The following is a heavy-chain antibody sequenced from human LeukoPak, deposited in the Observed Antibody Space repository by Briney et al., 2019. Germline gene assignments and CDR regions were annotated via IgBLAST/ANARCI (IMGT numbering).Heavy chain of an antibody. D-gene: IGHD2-15*01. CDR2: IYTSGST. CDR1: GGSISSGSYY. Sequence: SETLSLTCTVSGGSISSGSYYWSWIRQPAGKGLEWIGPIYTSGSTNYNPSLKSRATISVDTSKNQFSLKLSSVTAADTAVYYCARVPGYCSGGSCHYYYDMDVWGQGTTVTVSS. CDR3: ARVPGYCSGGSCHYYYDMDV. V-gene: IGHV4-61*02. J-gene: IGHJ6*02.